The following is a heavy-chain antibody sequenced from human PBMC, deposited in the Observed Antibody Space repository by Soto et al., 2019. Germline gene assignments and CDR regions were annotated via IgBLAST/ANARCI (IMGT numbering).Heavy chain of an antibody. D-gene: IGHD2-15*01. Sequence: GGSLRLSCAASGFTFSSYGMHWVRQAPGKGLEWVAVISYDGSNKYYADSVKGRFTISRDNSKNTLYLQMNSLRAEDTAVYYCAKDLRRDCSGGSCQKGPFDYWGQGTLVTVSS. CDR3: AKDLRRDCSGGSCQKGPFDY. CDR2: ISYDGSNK. J-gene: IGHJ4*02. CDR1: GFTFSSYG. V-gene: IGHV3-30*18.